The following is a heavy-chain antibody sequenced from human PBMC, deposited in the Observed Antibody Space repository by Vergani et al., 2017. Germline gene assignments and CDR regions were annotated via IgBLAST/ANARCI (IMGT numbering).Heavy chain of an antibody. Sequence: QVQLVQSGAEVKKPGSSVKVSCKASGGTFSSYAISWVRQAPGQGLEWMGRIVPIFGTANYEQKFQGRVTITADKSTSTAYMELSSLRSEDTAVYYCARTSPAAICMNIALDIWGQGTMVTVSS. CDR2: IVPIFGTA. J-gene: IGHJ3*02. D-gene: IGHD2-2*01. V-gene: IGHV1-69*14. CDR1: GGTFSSYA. CDR3: ARTSPAAICMNIALDI.